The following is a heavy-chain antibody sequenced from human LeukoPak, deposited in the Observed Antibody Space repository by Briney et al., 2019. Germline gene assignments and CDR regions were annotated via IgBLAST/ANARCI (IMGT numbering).Heavy chain of an antibody. J-gene: IGHJ6*02. CDR1: GFTFSTYA. CDR2: IWYDGSNK. D-gene: IGHD2-2*01. V-gene: IGHV3-33*08. CDR3: ARTVVPAAIDYYYYGMDV. Sequence: PGGSLRLSCAASGFTFSTYAMSWVRQAPGKGLEWVAVIWYDGSNKYYADSVKGRFTISRDNPKNTLYLQMNSLRAEDTAVYYCARTVVPAAIDYYYYGMDVWGQGTTVTVSS.